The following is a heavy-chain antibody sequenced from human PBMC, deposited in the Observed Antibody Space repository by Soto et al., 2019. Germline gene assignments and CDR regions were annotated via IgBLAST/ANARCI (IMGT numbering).Heavy chain of an antibody. CDR2: IYNSGST. CDR3: ARAPLQGSNSDQGGETGHYYCYGMDV. J-gene: IGHJ6*02. D-gene: IGHD3-16*01. CDR1: GGSVSRGTYY. Sequence: PSETLSLTCTVSGGSVSRGTYYWSWIRQPPEKGLEWIGRIYNSGSTKYNPSLKRRATIPVDTSTNQFSLKLGSVTAADTAVYYCARAPLQGSNSDQGGETGHYYCYGMDVWGQGTTGRVSS. V-gene: IGHV4-61*01.